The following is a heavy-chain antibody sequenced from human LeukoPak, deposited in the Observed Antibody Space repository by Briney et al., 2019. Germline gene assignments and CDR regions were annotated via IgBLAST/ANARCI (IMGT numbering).Heavy chain of an antibody. V-gene: IGHV1-18*01. D-gene: IGHD3-10*01. J-gene: IGHJ5*02. CDR3: ARFGISAFDP. CDR2: ISAYSANT. Sequence: ASVKVSCKASGCTFTSYRISWLRQAPGQGLEWMGWISAYSANTNYAQKPQGSVTMTTDTSTRTAYMELRSLRSDDTAVYYCARFGISAFDPWGQGTLVTVSS. CDR1: GCTFTSYR.